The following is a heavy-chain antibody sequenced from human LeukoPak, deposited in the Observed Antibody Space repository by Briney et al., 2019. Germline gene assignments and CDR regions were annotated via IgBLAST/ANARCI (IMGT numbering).Heavy chain of an antibody. Sequence: PGGSLRLSCAASGSTFSSYAMHWVRQAPGKGLEWVAVISYDGSNKYYADSVKGRFTISRDNSKNTLYLQMNSLRAEDTAVYYCAREEGDYYDSSALAYWGQGTLVTVSS. D-gene: IGHD3-22*01. V-gene: IGHV3-30*01. J-gene: IGHJ4*02. CDR3: AREEGDYYDSSALAY. CDR2: ISYDGSNK. CDR1: GSTFSSYA.